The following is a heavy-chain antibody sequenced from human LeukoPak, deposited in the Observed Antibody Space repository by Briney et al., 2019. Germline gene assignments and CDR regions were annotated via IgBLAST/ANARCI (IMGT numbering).Heavy chain of an antibody. V-gene: IGHV4-31*03. CDR1: GGSISSGGYY. CDR2: IYYSGST. D-gene: IGHD5-12*01. CDR3: ASLNFYRGYSGYDPEKAWYYFDY. J-gene: IGHJ4*02. Sequence: PSETLSLTCTVSGGSISSGGYYWSWIRQHPGKGLEWIGYIYYSGSTYYNPSLKSRVTISVDTSKNQFSLKLSSVTAADTAVYYCASLNFYRGYSGYDPEKAWYYFDYWGQGTLVTVSS.